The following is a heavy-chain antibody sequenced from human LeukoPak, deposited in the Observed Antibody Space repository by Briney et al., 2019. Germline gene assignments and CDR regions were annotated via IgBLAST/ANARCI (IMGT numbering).Heavy chain of an antibody. D-gene: IGHD1-7*01. CDR1: GYSISSGYY. J-gene: IGHJ3*02. V-gene: IGHV4-38-2*02. CDR3: ARLYNWNYEDAFDI. Sequence: SETLSLTCTVSGYSISSGYYWGWIRQPPGKGLEWIGSIYHSGSTYYNPSLKSRVTISVDTSKNQFSLKLSSVTAADTAVYYCARLYNWNYEDAFDIWGQGTMVTVSS. CDR2: IYHSGST.